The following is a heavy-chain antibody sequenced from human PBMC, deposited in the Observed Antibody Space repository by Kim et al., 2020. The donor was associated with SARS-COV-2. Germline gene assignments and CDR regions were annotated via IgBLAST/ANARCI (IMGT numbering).Heavy chain of an antibody. CDR1: GFTFSNAW. D-gene: IGHD5-12*01. CDR3: TTDPGHISGYDDSGVDY. Sequence: GGSLRLSCAASGFTFSNAWMSWVRQAPGKGLEWVGRIKSKTDGGTTDYAAPVKGRFTISRDDSKNTLYLQMNSLKTEDTAVYYCTTDPGHISGYDDSGVDYWGQGTLVTVSS. CDR2: IKSKTDGGTT. V-gene: IGHV3-15*01. J-gene: IGHJ4*02.